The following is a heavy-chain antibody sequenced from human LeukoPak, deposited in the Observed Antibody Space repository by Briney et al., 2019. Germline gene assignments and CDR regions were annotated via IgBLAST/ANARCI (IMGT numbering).Heavy chain of an antibody. CDR2: MSPNSGNT. J-gene: IGHJ4*02. V-gene: IGHV1-8*01. D-gene: IGHD6-13*01. CDR3: ARVGSSWSYYFDY. Sequence: GASVKVSRKASGYTFTSYDINWVRQATGQGLEWMGWMSPNSGNTGYAQKFQGRVTMTRNTSISTAYMELSSLRSEDTAVYYCARVGSSWSYYFDYWGQGTLVTVSS. CDR1: GYTFTSYD.